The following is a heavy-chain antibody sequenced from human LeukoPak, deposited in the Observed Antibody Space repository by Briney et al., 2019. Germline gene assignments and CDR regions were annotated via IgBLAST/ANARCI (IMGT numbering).Heavy chain of an antibody. CDR3: ARDGRTYYYDSSGYYPFDY. J-gene: IGHJ4*02. CDR1: GGSISSYY. V-gene: IGHV4-59*12. D-gene: IGHD3-22*01. Sequence: SETLSLTCSVSGGSISSYYWSWIRQSPGKGLEWIGYIYYSGSTTYNPSLKSRVTISVDTSKNQFSLKLSSVTAADTAVYYCARDGRTYYYDSSGYYPFDYWGQGTLVTVSS. CDR2: IYYSGST.